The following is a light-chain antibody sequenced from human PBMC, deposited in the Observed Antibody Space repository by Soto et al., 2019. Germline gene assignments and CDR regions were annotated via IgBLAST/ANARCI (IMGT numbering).Light chain of an antibody. CDR3: QQRSNWPPIT. V-gene: IGKV3D-20*02. CDR2: GAS. CDR1: QSVSSSY. Sequence: ETVLTQSPGTLSLSPGERATLSCRASQSVSSSYLAWYQQKPGQAPRLLIYGASTRVTGIPDRFSGSGSGTDFTLTISRLEPEDFAVYHCQQRSNWPPITFGQGTRLEIK. J-gene: IGKJ5*01.